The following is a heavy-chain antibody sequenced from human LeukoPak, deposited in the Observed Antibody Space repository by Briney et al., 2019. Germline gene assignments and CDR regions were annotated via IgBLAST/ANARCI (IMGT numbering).Heavy chain of an antibody. D-gene: IGHD1-1*01. V-gene: IGHV3-7*01. CDR1: GFTFSDYY. J-gene: IGHJ4*02. CDR3: VRESRPGGAMGLYHNLDY. Sequence: PGGSLRLSCAASGFTFSDYYMSWIRQTPGKGLEWVVNIKEDGTEKNLVDSVKGRFTISRDNTKNLLFLEMNNLRGDDTAIYYCVRESRPGGAMGLYHNLDYWGQGTLVAVSS. CDR2: IKEDGTEK.